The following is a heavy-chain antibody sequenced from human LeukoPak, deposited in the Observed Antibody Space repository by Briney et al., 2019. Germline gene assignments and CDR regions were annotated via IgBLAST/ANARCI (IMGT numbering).Heavy chain of an antibody. Sequence: ASVKLSCKASGYTFTGYYMPWVRHAPGQGLEWMGWINPNSGGTNYAQKFQGRVTMTRDTSISTAYMELSRLRSDDTAVYYCARGGSSSWYSSGSYWGQGTLVTVSS. D-gene: IGHD6-13*01. CDR1: GYTFTGYY. CDR3: ARGGSSSWYSSGSY. V-gene: IGHV1-2*02. CDR2: INPNSGGT. J-gene: IGHJ4*02.